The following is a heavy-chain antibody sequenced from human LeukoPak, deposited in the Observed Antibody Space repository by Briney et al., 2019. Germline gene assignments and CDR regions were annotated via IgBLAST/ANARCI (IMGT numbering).Heavy chain of an antibody. V-gene: IGHV4-4*02. Sequence: PSETLSLTCAVSGDSISSNKYWSWVRLPPGKGLQWIGEINDRGTTDYNPSLKSRVTISVDTSKNQFSLKLSSVTAADTAVYYCARLRYDYVWGSYRYRDVLHWFDPWGQGTLVTVSS. CDR1: GDSISSNKY. CDR3: ARLRYDYVWGSYRYRDVLHWFDP. J-gene: IGHJ5*02. D-gene: IGHD3-16*02. CDR2: INDRGTT.